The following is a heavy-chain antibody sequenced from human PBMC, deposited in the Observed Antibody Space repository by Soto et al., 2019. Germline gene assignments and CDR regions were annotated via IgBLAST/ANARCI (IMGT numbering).Heavy chain of an antibody. J-gene: IGHJ4*02. CDR2: ISLDGSNK. CDR3: AKLMEPFDY. CDR1: GFTFSNYG. D-gene: IGHD1-26*01. V-gene: IGHV3-30*18. Sequence: QVQLVESGGGVVQPGRSLRLSCAASGFTFSNYGMHWVRQAPGKGLEWVAVISLDGSNKYYSDSVKGRFTISRDNSKNTLYLQMNSLRPKDTAVYYCAKLMEPFDYWGQGTLVTVSS.